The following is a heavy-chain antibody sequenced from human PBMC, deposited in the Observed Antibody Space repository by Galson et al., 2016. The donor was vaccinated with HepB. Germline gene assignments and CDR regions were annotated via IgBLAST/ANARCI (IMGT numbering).Heavy chain of an antibody. CDR3: ASGDSAGLWRYYFDH. Sequence: SLRLSCAASGFTFRSYAMDWVRQSPGKGLEWVSSINHNGYNTYYADPVKGRFTISRDNSKNTLSLQMNSLRAKDTDIYYCASGDSAGLWRYYFDHWGQGAVVTVSS. V-gene: IGHV3-23*01. CDR2: INHNGYNT. J-gene: IGHJ4*02. CDR1: GFTFRSYA. D-gene: IGHD5-12*01.